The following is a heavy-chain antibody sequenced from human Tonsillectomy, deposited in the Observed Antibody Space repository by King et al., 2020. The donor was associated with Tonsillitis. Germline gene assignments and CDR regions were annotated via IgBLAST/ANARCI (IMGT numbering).Heavy chain of an antibody. CDR2: IYHSGRT. J-gene: IGHJ4*02. V-gene: IGHV4-38-2*01. CDR1: GYSIRSGYY. CDR3: AGGMITFGGVIGYFDY. D-gene: IGHD3-16*02. Sequence: VQLQESGPGLVKPSETLSLTCAVSGYSIRSGYYWGWIRQPPGKGLEWIGSIYHSGRTYDNPSHKSRVTISVDTSKNQFSVKLNSVTAASTAVYYCAGGMITFGGVIGYFDYWGQGTLGTVSS.